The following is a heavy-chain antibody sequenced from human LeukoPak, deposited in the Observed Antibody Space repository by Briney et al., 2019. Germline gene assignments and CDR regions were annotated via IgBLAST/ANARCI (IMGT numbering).Heavy chain of an antibody. V-gene: IGHV4-59*12. CDR2: IYYSGST. D-gene: IGHD2-2*01. Sequence: SETLSLTCTVSGGSISSYYWSWIRQPPGKGLEWIGYIYYSGSTNYNPSLKSRVTISVDRSKNQFSLKLSSVTAADTAVYYCARGLIVVVPAAAHLNWSDPWGQGTLVTVSS. CDR3: ARGLIVVVPAAAHLNWSDP. J-gene: IGHJ5*02. CDR1: GGSISSYY.